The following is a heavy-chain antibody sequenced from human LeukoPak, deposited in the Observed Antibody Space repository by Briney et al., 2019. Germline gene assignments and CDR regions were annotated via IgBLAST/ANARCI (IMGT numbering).Heavy chain of an antibody. CDR1: GFSFSVYW. CDR3: AREGGNGSSSWYIDY. CDR2: ISYDGSNK. D-gene: IGHD6-13*01. V-gene: IGHV3-30*03. J-gene: IGHJ4*02. Sequence: PGGSLRLSCAASGFSFSVYWMHWVRQAPGKGLEWVAVISYDGSNKYYADSVKGRFTISRDNSKNTLYLQMNSLRAEDTAVYYCAREGGNGSSSWYIDYWGQGTLVTVSS.